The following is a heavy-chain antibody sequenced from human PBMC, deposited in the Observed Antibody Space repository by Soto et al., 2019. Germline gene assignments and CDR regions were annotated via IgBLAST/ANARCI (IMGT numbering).Heavy chain of an antibody. CDR1: GYTFTSYY. Sequence: GASVKVSCKASGYTFTSYYMHWVRQAPGQGLEWMGIINPSGGSTSYAQKFQGRVTMTRDTSTSTVYMELSSLRSEDTAVYYCARDWSLTVTTGYYYYGMDAWGQGTTVTVSS. J-gene: IGHJ6*02. CDR2: INPSGGST. V-gene: IGHV1-46*01. CDR3: ARDWSLTVTTGYYYYGMDA. D-gene: IGHD4-17*01.